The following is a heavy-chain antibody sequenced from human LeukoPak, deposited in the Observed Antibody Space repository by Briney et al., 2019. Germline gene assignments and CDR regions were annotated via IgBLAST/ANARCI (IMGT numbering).Heavy chain of an antibody. V-gene: IGHV4-61*02. D-gene: IGHD6-13*01. CDR1: GGSISSGSYY. J-gene: IGHJ4*02. Sequence: SETLSLTCTVSGGSISSGSYYWSWIRQPAGKGLEWIGRIYTSGSTNYNPSLKSRVTISVDTSKNQFSLKLSSVTAADTAVYYCARVGSSSWYVFDYFDYWGQGTLVTVSS. CDR3: ARVGSSSWYVFDYFDY. CDR2: IYTSGST.